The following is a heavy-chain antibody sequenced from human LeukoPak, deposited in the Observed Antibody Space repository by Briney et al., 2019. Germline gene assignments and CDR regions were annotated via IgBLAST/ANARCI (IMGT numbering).Heavy chain of an antibody. CDR1: GFAFGSYG. CDR2: IRYDGSKK. D-gene: IGHD1-1*01. J-gene: IGHJ6*03. Sequence: GGSLRLSCAASGFAFGSYGMHWVRQAPGKGLEWVAFIRYDGSKKYYADSVKGRFTISRDNSKNTLYLQMNSLRAEDTAVYYCARGYLSLPHYMDVWGKGTTVTVSS. V-gene: IGHV3-30*02. CDR3: ARGYLSLPHYMDV.